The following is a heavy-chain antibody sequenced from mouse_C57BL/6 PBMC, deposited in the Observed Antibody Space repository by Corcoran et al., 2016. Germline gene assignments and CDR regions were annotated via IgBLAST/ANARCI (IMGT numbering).Heavy chain of an antibody. CDR2: INPNNGGT. D-gene: IGHD2-3*01. J-gene: IGHJ4*01. Sequence: EVQLQQSGPELVKPGASVKISCKASGYTFTDYYMNWVKQSHGKSLEWIGDINPNNGGTSYNQKFKGKATLTVDKSSSTAYMELRSLTSEDSAVYYCARGVDDGYYFYYYAMDYWGQGTSVTVSS. CDR1: GYTFTDYY. CDR3: ARGVDDGYYFYYYAMDY. V-gene: IGHV1-26*01.